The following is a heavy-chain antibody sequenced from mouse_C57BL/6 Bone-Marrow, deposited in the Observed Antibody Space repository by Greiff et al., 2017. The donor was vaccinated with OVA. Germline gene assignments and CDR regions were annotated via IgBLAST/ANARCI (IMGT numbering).Heavy chain of an antibody. CDR1: GFNIKDDY. CDR3: TTYRD. CDR2: IDPENGDT. Sequence: VQLKESGAELVRPGASVKLSCTASGFNIKDDYMHWVKERPEQGLEWIGWIDPENGDTEYASKFQGKATITADTSSKTVYLHLSSLTSEDTAVYYCTTYRDWGQGTTLTVSS. J-gene: IGHJ2*01. V-gene: IGHV14-4*01.